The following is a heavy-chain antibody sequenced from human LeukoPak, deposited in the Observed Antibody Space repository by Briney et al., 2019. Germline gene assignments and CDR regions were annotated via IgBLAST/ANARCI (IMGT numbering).Heavy chain of an antibody. V-gene: IGHV2-70*04. D-gene: IGHD6-13*01. CDR1: GFSLSTSGMR. Sequence: KESGPALVKPTQTLTLTCTFSGFSLSTSGMRVSWIRQPPGKALEWLARIDWDDDKFYSTPLKTRLTISKDTSKNQVVPTMTNMDPVDTATYYCARQYSSSWYDWFDPWGQGTLVTVSS. CDR3: ARQYSSSWYDWFDP. J-gene: IGHJ5*02. CDR2: IDWDDDK.